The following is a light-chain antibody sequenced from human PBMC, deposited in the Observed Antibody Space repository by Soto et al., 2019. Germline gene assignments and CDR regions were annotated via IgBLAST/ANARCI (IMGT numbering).Light chain of an antibody. Sequence: QLVLTQPPSASGTPGQRVTISCSGSSSNIGSNTVNWYQQLPGTAPKLLIYSNNQRPSGVPDRFSGSKSGTSASLAISGLQSEDEADYYCAAWDDSLNGYVFGTRTQLTVL. CDR1: SSNIGSNT. J-gene: IGLJ1*01. CDR2: SNN. CDR3: AAWDDSLNGYV. V-gene: IGLV1-44*01.